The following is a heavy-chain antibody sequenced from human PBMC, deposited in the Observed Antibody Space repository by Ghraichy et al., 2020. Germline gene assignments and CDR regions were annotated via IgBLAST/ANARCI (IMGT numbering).Heavy chain of an antibody. J-gene: IGHJ4*02. D-gene: IGHD2-21*01. Sequence: LSLTCAASGFTFSAFWMTWVRQAPGKGLEWVANIKQDGSEKYYVDSVKGRFTISRDNAKNSLFLQMNSLRAEDTAVYYCGCGGHYDYWGQGTLVTVSS. CDR1: GFTFSAFW. CDR2: IKQDGSEK. V-gene: IGHV3-7*01. CDR3: GCGGHYDY.